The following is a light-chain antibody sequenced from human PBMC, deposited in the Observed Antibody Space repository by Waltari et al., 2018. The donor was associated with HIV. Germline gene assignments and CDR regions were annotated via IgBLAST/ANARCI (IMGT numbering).Light chain of an antibody. V-gene: IGLV2-11*01. CDR1: SSDVGGYNY. CDR2: DVN. CDR3: CSYAGNYTLGV. Sequence: QSALTQPRSVSGSPGQSVTISCTGTSSDVGGYNYVPWSQQHPGKAPKLMVYDVNKRPSGVPDRFSGSKSGNTASLTISGLQAEDEADYYCCSYAGNYTLGVFGGGTKLTVL. J-gene: IGLJ3*02.